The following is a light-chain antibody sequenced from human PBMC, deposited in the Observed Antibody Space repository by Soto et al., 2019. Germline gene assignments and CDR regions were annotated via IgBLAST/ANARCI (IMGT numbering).Light chain of an antibody. J-gene: IGKJ3*01. CDR1: QSINAW. V-gene: IGKV1-5*01. CDR3: QHYDLYGGLT. CDR2: DVS. Sequence: DIHMTQAPSTLSASVGDRVTITCRASQSINAWLAWYQQKPGKAPKLLIYDVSTLASGVPSRFSGSASGTEFTLTISNLESDDFATYYCQHYDLYGGLTFGPGTTVDIK.